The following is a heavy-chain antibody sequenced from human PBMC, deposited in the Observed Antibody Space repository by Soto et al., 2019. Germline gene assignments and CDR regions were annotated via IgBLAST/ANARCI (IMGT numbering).Heavy chain of an antibody. Sequence: PVGSLRLSCAASGFTFSSYSMNWVRQAPGKGLEWVSYISSSSSTIYYADSVKGRFTISRDNAKNSLYLQMNSLRAEDTAVYYCARDNYYVSGSYYMVARAYHYGMEVWGQGTTVTVSS. CDR1: GFTFSSYS. CDR2: ISSSSSTI. J-gene: IGHJ6*01. CDR3: ARDNYYVSGSYYMVARAYHYGMEV. D-gene: IGHD3-10*01. V-gene: IGHV3-48*01.